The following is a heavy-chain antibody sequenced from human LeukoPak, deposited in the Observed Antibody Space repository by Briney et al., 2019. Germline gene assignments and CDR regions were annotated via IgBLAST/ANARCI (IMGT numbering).Heavy chain of an antibody. V-gene: IGHV3-30-3*01. Sequence: PGGSLRLSCAASGFTFSSYAMHWVRQAPGKGLEWVAVISYDGSNKYYADSVKGRFTISRDNSKNTLYLQMNSLRAEDTAVYYCARPYYYESSPNVFDIWGQGTMVTVSS. J-gene: IGHJ3*02. CDR1: GFTFSSYA. CDR3: ARPYYYESSPNVFDI. D-gene: IGHD3-22*01. CDR2: ISYDGSNK.